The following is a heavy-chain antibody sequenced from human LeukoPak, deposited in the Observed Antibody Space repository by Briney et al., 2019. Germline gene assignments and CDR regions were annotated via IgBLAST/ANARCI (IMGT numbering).Heavy chain of an antibody. J-gene: IGHJ4*02. CDR1: GGTFSSYA. V-gene: IGHV1-69*13. CDR2: IIPIFGTA. D-gene: IGHD5-18*01. CDR3: ARLYSYGRRPFDY. Sequence: ASVKVSCKASGGTFSSYAISWVRQAPGQGLEWMGGIIPIFGTANYAQKFQGRVTITADEYTSTAYMELSSLRSEDTAVYYCARLYSYGRRPFDYWGQGTLVTVSS.